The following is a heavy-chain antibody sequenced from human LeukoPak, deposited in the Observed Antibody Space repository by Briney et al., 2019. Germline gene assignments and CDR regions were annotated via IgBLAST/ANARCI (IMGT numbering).Heavy chain of an antibody. D-gene: IGHD4-17*01. J-gene: IGHJ4*02. CDR2: ISAYNGNT. CDR3: SREIYGRFDY. Sequence: ASVKVSCKASGYTFTNYGISWVRQAPGQGLEWMGWISAYNGNTNYAQKFQGRVTMTTDTSTTTAYMGLRSLRSDDTAVYYCSREIYGRFDYWGQGALVTVSS. V-gene: IGHV1-18*01. CDR1: GYTFTNYG.